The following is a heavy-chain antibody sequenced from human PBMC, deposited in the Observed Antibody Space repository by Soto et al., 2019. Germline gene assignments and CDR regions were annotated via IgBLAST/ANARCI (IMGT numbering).Heavy chain of an antibody. J-gene: IGHJ4*01. CDR3: EVPTGY. D-gene: IGHD1-1*01. CDR2: VSPENSNA. CDR1: GYTFTDYD. Sequence: ASVKVSCKTSGYTFTDYDINWVRQAPGQGLEYMGWVSPENSNAGYAQQFRGRVSMSTNTIISTAYLELTDLRYEDTAVYYCEVPTGYWGHGTMVPVYS. V-gene: IGHV1-8*01.